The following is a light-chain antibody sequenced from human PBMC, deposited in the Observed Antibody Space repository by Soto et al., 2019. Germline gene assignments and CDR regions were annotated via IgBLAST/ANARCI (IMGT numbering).Light chain of an antibody. CDR3: QQRSNWPPYT. CDR2: DAS. Sequence: DIVLTQSPATLSLSRGERATLSCRASQNIANYVAWYQQRPGQAPRLLIYDASTRPTGIPARFSGSGSGTDFTLTISSLESEDVAVYYCQQRSNWPPYTFGQGTKVEIK. J-gene: IGKJ2*01. CDR1: QNIANY. V-gene: IGKV3-11*01.